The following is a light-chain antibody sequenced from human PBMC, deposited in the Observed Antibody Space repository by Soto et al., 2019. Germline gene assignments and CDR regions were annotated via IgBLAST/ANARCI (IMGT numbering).Light chain of an antibody. CDR2: AAY. J-gene: IGKJ1*01. Sequence: AIQMTQSPSSLSAFVGDRVTITCRASQGIRNDLGWYQQKPGKAPKLLIYAAYSIQSGVPSRFSGSGSGTDFTLTLSSLQHEDFAAYCCLQDYNYPWTFGQGTKVEIK. CDR1: QGIRND. V-gene: IGKV1-6*01. CDR3: LQDYNYPWT.